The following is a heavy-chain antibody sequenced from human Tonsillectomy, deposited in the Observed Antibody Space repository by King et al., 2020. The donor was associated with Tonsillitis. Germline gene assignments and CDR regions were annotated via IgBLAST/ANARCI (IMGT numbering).Heavy chain of an antibody. D-gene: IGHD2-8*01. V-gene: IGHV4-30-4*07. CDR3: ARGGRCTNGVCYRKFDY. J-gene: IGHJ4*02. CDR2: IYYSGST. CDR1: GGSISSGGYS. Sequence: VQLQESGPGLVKPSQTLSLTCAVSGGSISSGGYSCSWIRQPPGKGLEWIGYIYYSGSTYYNPSLKSRVTISLDTSKNQFYLKLSSVTAVDTAVYYCARGGRCTNGVCYRKFDYWGQGTLVTVSS.